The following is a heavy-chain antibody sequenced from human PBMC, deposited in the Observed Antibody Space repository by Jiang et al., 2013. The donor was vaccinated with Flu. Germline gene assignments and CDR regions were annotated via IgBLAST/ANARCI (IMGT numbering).Heavy chain of an antibody. J-gene: IGHJ4*02. V-gene: IGHV3-66*01. CDR1: GFRVSTKY. CDR3: ARDHESGAIDY. D-gene: IGHD6-25*01. Sequence: QLLESGGGLVQPGGSLRLSCAASGFRVSTKYMSWVRQGPGKGLEWVAVIFSGGRTYYADAVKGRFTISRDNSKNTLYLQMNSLRVDDTAVYYCARDHESGAIDYWGQGTLVTVSS. CDR2: IFSGGRT.